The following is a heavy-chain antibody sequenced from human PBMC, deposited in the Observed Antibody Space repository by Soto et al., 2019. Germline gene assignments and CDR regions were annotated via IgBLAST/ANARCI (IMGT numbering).Heavy chain of an antibody. D-gene: IGHD3-16*01. CDR2: IIPIFGTA. CDR3: ARERGEGGVLWFDP. CDR1: GGTFSSYA. J-gene: IGHJ5*02. V-gene: IGHV1-69*12. Sequence: QVQLVQSGAEVKKPGSSVKVSCKASGGTFSSYAISWVRQAPGQGLEWMGGIIPIFGTANYAQKFQGRVTLTADESASTAYRERSSRRSEDTAVYYCARERGEGGVLWFDPWGQGTLVTVSS.